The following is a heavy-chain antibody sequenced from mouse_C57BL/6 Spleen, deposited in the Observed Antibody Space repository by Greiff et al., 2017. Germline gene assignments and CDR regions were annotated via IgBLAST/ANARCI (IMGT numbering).Heavy chain of an antibody. V-gene: IGHV14-2*01. Sequence: EVQLQQSGAELVKPGASVKLSCTASGFNIKDYYMHWVKQRTEQGLEWIGRIDPEDGETKYAPKFQGKATLTADTSSNTAYLQLSSLTSEDTAVYYCARDGDGGYFDVWGTGTTVTVSS. CDR1: GFNIKDYY. D-gene: IGHD2-3*01. CDR3: ARDGDGGYFDV. J-gene: IGHJ1*03. CDR2: IDPEDGET.